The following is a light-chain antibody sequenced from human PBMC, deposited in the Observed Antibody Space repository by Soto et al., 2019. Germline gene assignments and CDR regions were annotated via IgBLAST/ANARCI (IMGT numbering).Light chain of an antibody. CDR3: LLYYDAAWV. CDR1: TGAVTSGYF. CDR2: STS. V-gene: IGLV7-43*01. Sequence: QTVVTQEPSLTVSPGGTVTLTCASNTGAVTSGYFPNWFQQKPGQAPRVLIYSTSNKHSWTPARFSGSLLGGKAALAVSGVQPEDEAEYYCLLYYDAAWVFGGGTKLTVL. J-gene: IGLJ3*02.